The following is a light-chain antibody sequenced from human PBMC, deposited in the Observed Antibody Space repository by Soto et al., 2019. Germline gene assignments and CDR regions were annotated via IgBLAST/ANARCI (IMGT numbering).Light chain of an antibody. CDR1: SSDVGGYNF. Sequence: QSALTQPPSASGSPGQSVTISCTGSSSDVGGYNFVSWYQQHPGQAPKLIIYEVSKRPSGVPDRFSGSKSGNTASLTVSGLQAEDEADYYCNSYAGTNNLGLFGGGTKLTVL. V-gene: IGLV2-8*01. CDR2: EVS. J-gene: IGLJ2*01. CDR3: NSYAGTNNLGL.